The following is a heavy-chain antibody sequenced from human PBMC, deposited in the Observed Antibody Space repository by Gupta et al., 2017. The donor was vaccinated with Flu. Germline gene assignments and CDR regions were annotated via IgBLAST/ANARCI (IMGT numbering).Heavy chain of an antibody. J-gene: IGHJ4*02. CDR2: IYYSGST. CDR3: ARTERFLEFSFDY. D-gene: IGHD3-3*01. V-gene: IGHV4-59*08. CDR1: GGSISSYY. Sequence: QVQLQESGPGLVKPSETLSLTCTVSGGSISSYYWSWIRQPPGKGLEWIGYIYYSGSTNYNPSLKSRVTISVDTSKNQFSLKLSSVTAADTAVYYCARTERFLEFSFDYWGQGTLVTVSS.